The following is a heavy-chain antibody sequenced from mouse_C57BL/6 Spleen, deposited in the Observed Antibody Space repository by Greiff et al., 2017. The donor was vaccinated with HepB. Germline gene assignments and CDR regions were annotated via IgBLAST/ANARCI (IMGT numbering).Heavy chain of an antibody. D-gene: IGHD2-5*01. J-gene: IGHJ2*01. CDR1: GYSITSGYY. CDR3: ARETYYSNQYYFDY. CDR2: ISYDGSN. V-gene: IGHV3-6*01. Sequence: EVHLVESGPGLVKPSQSLSLTCSVTGYSITSGYYWNWIRQFPGNKLEWMGYISYDGSNNYNPSLKNRISITRDTSKNQFFLKLNSVTTEDTATYYCARETYYSNQYYFDYWGQGTTLTVSS.